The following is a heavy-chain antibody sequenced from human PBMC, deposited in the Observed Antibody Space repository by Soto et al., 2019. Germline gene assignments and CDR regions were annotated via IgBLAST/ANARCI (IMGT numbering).Heavy chain of an antibody. V-gene: IGHV4-34*01. CDR1: GGSFSGYY. CDR2: INHSGST. CDR3: ARGGLRYFDWFPAHYYYGMDV. J-gene: IGHJ6*02. Sequence: PSETLSLTCAVYGGSFSGYYWSWIRQPPGKGLEWIGEINHSGSTNYNPSLKSRVTIAADTSKNQFSLKLSSVTAADTAVYYCARGGLRYFDWFPAHYYYGMDVWGQGTTVTVSS. D-gene: IGHD3-9*01.